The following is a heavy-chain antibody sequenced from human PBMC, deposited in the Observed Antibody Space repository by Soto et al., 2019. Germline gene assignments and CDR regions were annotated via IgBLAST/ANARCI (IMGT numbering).Heavy chain of an antibody. Sequence: SETLSLTCTVSGGSISSSSYYWGWIRQPPGKGLEWIGSIYYSGSTYYNPSLKSRVTISVDTSKNQFSLKLSSVTAADTAVYYCASISWVMDVWGQGTTVTVSS. CDR3: ASISWVMDV. D-gene: IGHD2-21*01. J-gene: IGHJ6*02. V-gene: IGHV4-39*01. CDR1: GGSISSSSYY. CDR2: IYYSGST.